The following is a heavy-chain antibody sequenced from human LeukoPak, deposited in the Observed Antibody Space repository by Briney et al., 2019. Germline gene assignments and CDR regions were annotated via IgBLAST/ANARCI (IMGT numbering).Heavy chain of an antibody. Sequence: TSVKVSCKASGFTFTSPAVQWVRQARGQRLEWIGWIVVGSGNTNYAQKFQERVTITRDMSTSTAYMELSSLRSEDTAVYYCAAGPSGYSYSYFDYWGQGTLVTVSS. D-gene: IGHD5-18*01. V-gene: IGHV1-58*01. CDR1: GFTFTSPA. CDR3: AAGPSGYSYSYFDY. CDR2: IVVGSGNT. J-gene: IGHJ4*02.